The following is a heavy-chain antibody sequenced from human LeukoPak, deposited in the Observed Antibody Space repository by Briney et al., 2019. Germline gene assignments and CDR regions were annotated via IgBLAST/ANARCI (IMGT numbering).Heavy chain of an antibody. V-gene: IGHV3-23*01. D-gene: IGHD3-10*01. CDR3: AKDVSRGYYGSGSYYYYYYGMDV. CDR1: GFTFSSHA. CDR2: ISGSGSNT. J-gene: IGHJ6*02. Sequence: GGSLRLSCAASGFTFSSHAMAWVRQAPGKGLEWVSGISGSGSNTYYADSVKGRFSISRDNSKNTLFLQMNSLRAEDTAVYYCAKDVSRGYYGSGSYYYYYYGMDVWGQGTTVTVSS.